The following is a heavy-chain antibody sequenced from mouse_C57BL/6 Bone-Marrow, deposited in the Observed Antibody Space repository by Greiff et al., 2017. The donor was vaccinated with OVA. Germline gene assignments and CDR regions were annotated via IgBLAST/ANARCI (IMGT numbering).Heavy chain of an antibody. D-gene: IGHD2-1*01. J-gene: IGHJ4*01. CDR2: IDPANGNT. CDR1: GFNIKNTY. V-gene: IGHV14-3*01. CDR3: AKGLYGNGMDY. Sequence: EVKLQESVAELVRPGASVKLSCTASGFNIKNTYMHWVKQRPEQGLEWIGRIDPANGNTNYAPKFQGKATITADTSSNTDYLQLSSLTAEDTAIDCCAKGLYGNGMDYWGQGTSVTVSS.